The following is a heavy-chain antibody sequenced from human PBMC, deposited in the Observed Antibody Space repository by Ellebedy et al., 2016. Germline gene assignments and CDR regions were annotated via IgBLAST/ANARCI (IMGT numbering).Heavy chain of an antibody. D-gene: IGHD3-3*01. CDR3: ARDRIDFGVVRYYYGMDV. V-gene: IGHV4-34*01. CDR1: GGSFSGYY. J-gene: IGHJ6*02. CDR2: IYHSGST. Sequence: SETLSLXXAVYGGSFSGYYWSWIRQPPGKGLEWIGEIYHSGSTNYNPSLKSRVTISVDKSKNQFSLKLSSVTAADTAVYYCARDRIDFGVVRYYYGMDVWGQGTTVTVSS.